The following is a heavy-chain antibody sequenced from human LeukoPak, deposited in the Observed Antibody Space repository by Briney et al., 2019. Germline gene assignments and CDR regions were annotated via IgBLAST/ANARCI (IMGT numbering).Heavy chain of an antibody. D-gene: IGHD5-24*01. Sequence: SGPTLVNPTQTLTLTCTFSGFSLSTSGMCVSWIRQPPGKALEWLARIDWDDDKYYSTSLKTRLTISQDTSKNQVVLTMTNMDPVDTATYYCARILSGEVATSSGMDVWGQGTTVTVSS. CDR3: ARILSGEVATSSGMDV. J-gene: IGHJ6*02. CDR2: IDWDDDK. V-gene: IGHV2-70*11. CDR1: GFSLSTSGMC.